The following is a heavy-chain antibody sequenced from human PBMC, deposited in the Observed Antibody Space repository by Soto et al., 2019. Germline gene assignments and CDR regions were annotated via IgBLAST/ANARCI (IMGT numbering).Heavy chain of an antibody. CDR1: SGSISSGGYY. J-gene: IGHJ6*02. CDR3: ARDLHYDFRRTRYYYGMDV. V-gene: IGHV4-61*08. D-gene: IGHD3-3*01. CDR2: IYYSGST. Sequence: SETLSLRCTVSSGSISSGGYYWRWIRQPPGHPLEWIGYIYYSGSTNYNPSLKSRVTISVDTSKNQFSLKLSSVTAADTAVYYCARDLHYDFRRTRYYYGMDVWGQGNTVTVSS.